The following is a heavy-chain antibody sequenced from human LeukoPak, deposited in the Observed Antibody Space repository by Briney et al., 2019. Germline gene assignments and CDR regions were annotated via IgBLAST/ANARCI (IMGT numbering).Heavy chain of an antibody. V-gene: IGHV4-61*01. CDR3: ARHFITSISMIRKVPNWFDP. CDR1: GASVSSDRYY. J-gene: IGHJ5*02. D-gene: IGHD3-10*01. CDR2: IYYTGTT. Sequence: SETLSLTCAVSGASVSSDRYYWSWIRQPPGKGLEWIGYIYYTGTTNYNPSLKSRVSISIDTSNNQFSLKLSSVTAADAAIYYCARHFITSISMIRKVPNWFDPWGQGTLVTVSS.